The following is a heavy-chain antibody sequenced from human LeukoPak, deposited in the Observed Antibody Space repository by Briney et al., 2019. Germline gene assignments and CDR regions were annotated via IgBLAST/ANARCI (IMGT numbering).Heavy chain of an antibody. J-gene: IGHJ4*02. V-gene: IGHV4-34*01. CDR3: ARAVAGTVFDY. CDR1: GGSFSGYY. D-gene: IGHD6-19*01. CDR2: INHSGST. Sequence: SETLSLTCAVYGGSFSGYYWSWIRQPPGKGLEWIGEINHSGSTNYNPSLKSRVTISVDPSKNQFSLKLSSVTAADTAVYYCARAVAGTVFDYWGQGTPVTVSS.